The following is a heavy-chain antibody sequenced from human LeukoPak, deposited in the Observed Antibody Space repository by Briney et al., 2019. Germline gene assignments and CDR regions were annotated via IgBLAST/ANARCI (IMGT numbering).Heavy chain of an antibody. CDR1: GFTFSSYA. CDR3: AREKRLLGYCSSTSCFAYAFDI. Sequence: GGSLRLSCAASGFTFSSYAMHWVRQAPGKGLEWVAVISSDGSNKYYADSVKGRFTISRDNSKNTLYLQMNSLRAEDTAVYYCAREKRLLGYCSSTSCFAYAFDIWGQGTMVTVSS. J-gene: IGHJ3*02. V-gene: IGHV3-30-3*01. D-gene: IGHD2-2*01. CDR2: ISSDGSNK.